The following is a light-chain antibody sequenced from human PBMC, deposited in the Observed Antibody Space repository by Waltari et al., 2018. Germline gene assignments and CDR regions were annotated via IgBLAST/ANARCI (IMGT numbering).Light chain of an antibody. CDR1: QSVSSN. V-gene: IGKV3-15*01. Sequence: ELVMTQSPVTLSVSPGERAPLSCRASQSVSSNLAWYQQKPGQAPRLLIYGASTRATGVPARFSGSGSGTEFTLTIRSLQSEDFAVYYCQQYNDWPPVTFGQGTKLDIK. J-gene: IGKJ2*01. CDR3: QQYNDWPPVT. CDR2: GAS.